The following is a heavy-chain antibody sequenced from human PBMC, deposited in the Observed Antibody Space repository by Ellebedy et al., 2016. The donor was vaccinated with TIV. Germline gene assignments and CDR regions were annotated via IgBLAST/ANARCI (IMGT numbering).Heavy chain of an antibody. CDR3: ARSSGDYDSSGYYPNWYFDL. CDR2: IYSGGST. D-gene: IGHD3-22*01. V-gene: IGHV3-66*01. J-gene: IGHJ2*01. Sequence: GGSLRLSCAASGFTVSSNYMSWVRQAPGKGLEWVSVIYSGGSTYYADSVKGRLNISRDNSKNTLYLQMNSLRAEDTAVYYCARSSGDYDSSGYYPNWYFDLWGRGTLVTVSS. CDR1: GFTVSSNY.